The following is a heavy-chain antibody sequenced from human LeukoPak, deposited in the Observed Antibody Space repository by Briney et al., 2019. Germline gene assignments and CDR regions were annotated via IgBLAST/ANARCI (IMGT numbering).Heavy chain of an antibody. CDR1: GGPFSSYA. J-gene: IGHJ5*02. V-gene: IGHV1-69*01. CDR2: IIPIFGTA. D-gene: IGHD6-19*01. CDR3: ARGAVAGTIWFDP. Sequence: ASGKFSCKASGGPFSSYAISWVRQAPGQGLEWMGGIIPIFGTANYAQKFQGRVTITADESTSTAYMELSSLRSEDTAVYYCARGAVAGTIWFDPWGQGTLVTVSS.